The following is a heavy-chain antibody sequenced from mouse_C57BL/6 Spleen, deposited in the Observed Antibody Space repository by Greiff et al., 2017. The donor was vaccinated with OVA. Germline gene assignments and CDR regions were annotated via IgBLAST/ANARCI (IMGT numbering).Heavy chain of an antibody. D-gene: IGHD2-3*01. CDR3: TGWLLQAWFAY. CDR1: GYTFKSYG. V-gene: IGHV1-81*01. CDR2: KYPSSSNT. Sequence: VKLQQSGAELARPGASVKMSCKASGYTFKSYGRSWVKKRSGQGCEWIGEKYPSSSNTNYNEKIKNKTTLTADKSTSTTYMELRSLTSEDSAVYFCTGWLLQAWFAYWGQGTLVTVSA. J-gene: IGHJ3*01.